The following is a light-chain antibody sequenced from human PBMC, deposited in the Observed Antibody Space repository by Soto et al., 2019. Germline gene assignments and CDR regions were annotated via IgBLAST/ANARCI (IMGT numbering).Light chain of an antibody. Sequence: EIVLTQSPATLSLSPGERATLSCRASQSVSSYLAWYQQKPGQAPRLLIYDASNRATGIPVRFSGSGSGTDFTLTISCLEPEDFAVYYCQQRSNWLTFGGGTKVEIK. CDR1: QSVSSY. J-gene: IGKJ4*01. V-gene: IGKV3-11*01. CDR3: QQRSNWLT. CDR2: DAS.